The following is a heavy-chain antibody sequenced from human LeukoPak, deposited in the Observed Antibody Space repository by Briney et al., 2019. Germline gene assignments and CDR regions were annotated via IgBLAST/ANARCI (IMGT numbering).Heavy chain of an antibody. CDR3: AGARMDYDSSGYYEDY. V-gene: IGHV1-69*13. D-gene: IGHD3-22*01. J-gene: IGHJ4*02. Sequence: GASVKVSCKASGGTFSSYAISWVRQAPGQGLEWMGGIIPIFGTANYAQKFQGRVTITADESTSTAYMELSSLRSEDTAVYYCAGARMDYDSSGYYEDYWGQGTLVTVSS. CDR1: GGTFSSYA. CDR2: IIPIFGTA.